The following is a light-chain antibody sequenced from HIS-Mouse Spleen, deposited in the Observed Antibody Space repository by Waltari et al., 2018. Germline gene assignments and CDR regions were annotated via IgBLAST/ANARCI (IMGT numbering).Light chain of an antibody. J-gene: IGLJ2*01. V-gene: IGLV3-19*01. Sequence: LAHSPAVSVALGQTVRITCQGDSLRSYYASWYQQKPGQAPVLVIYGKNNRPSGLPDRFSGSSSGNTASLTITGAQAEDEADYYCNSRDSSGNHVVFGGGTKLTVL. CDR1: SLRSYY. CDR2: GKN. CDR3: NSRDSSGNHVV.